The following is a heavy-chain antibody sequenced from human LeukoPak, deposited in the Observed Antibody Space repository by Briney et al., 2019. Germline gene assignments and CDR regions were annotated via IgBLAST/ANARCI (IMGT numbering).Heavy chain of an antibody. Sequence: ASVKVSCKASGYTFTSYGISWVRQAPGQGLEWMGWISAYNGNTNYAQKLQGRVTMTTDTSTSTAYMELRSLRSNDTAVYYYARVVRGVDTYYYYYYYMDVWGKGTTVTVSS. D-gene: IGHD3-10*01. J-gene: IGHJ6*03. V-gene: IGHV1-18*01. CDR3: ARVVRGVDTYYYYYYYMDV. CDR2: ISAYNGNT. CDR1: GYTFTSYG.